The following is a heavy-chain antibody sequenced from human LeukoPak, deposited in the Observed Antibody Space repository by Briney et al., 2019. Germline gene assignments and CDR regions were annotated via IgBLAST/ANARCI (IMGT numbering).Heavy chain of an antibody. CDR2: ISRTGTYI. D-gene: IGHD2-15*01. CDR3: ARVLETDCTGGSCYSGFDY. Sequence: GGSLRLSCAASGFTFSSYNMKWVRQAPGEGLEWVSSISRTGTYIYYADSVKGRFTVSRDNAQNSLYLQMNSLRVEDTAVYYCARVLETDCTGGSCYSGFDYWGQGTLVTVSS. CDR1: GFTFSSYN. V-gene: IGHV3-21*01. J-gene: IGHJ4*02.